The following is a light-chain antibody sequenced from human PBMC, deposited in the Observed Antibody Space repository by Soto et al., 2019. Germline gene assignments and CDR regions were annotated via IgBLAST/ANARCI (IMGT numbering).Light chain of an antibody. CDR3: QQYGSSPRT. V-gene: IGKV3-20*01. Sequence: EIVLTQSPGTLSLSPGERATLSCRASQTVSSRYLAWYRQKPGQPPSLLMFGASSRATGIPERFIGSGSGTDFTLTISRLEPEDFEVYYCQQYGSSPRTLGQGTKVDI. CDR1: QTVSSRY. CDR2: GAS. J-gene: IGKJ1*01.